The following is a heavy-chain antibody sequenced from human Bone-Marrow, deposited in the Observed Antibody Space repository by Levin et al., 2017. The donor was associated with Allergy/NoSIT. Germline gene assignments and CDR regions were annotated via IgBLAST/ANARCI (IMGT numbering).Heavy chain of an antibody. CDR3: ARAPSSLYYGMDV. J-gene: IGHJ6*02. Sequence: SETLSLTCTVSGGSISSGGYYWSWIRQHPGKGLEWIGYSYYSGSTYYNPSLKSRVTISVDTSKNQFSLKLNSVTAADTALYYCARAPSSLYYGMDVWGQGTTVTVSS. CDR2: SYYSGST. CDR1: GGSISSGGYY. V-gene: IGHV4-31*03.